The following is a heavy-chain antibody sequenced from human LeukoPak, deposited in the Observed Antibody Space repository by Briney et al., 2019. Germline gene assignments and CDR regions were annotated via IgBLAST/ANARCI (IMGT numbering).Heavy chain of an antibody. V-gene: IGHV3-74*01. CDR3: ARGCYSTRCPADI. J-gene: IGHJ3*02. Sequence: GGSLRLSCAASGFTLSTYWFHWVRQPPGKGLVWVSRVNPDGRDTIYADSVKGRFIISRDNAKNTLYLQLNSLRADDTAVYYCARGCYSTRCPADIWGQGTTVTVS. CDR2: VNPDGRDT. D-gene: IGHD2-2*01. CDR1: GFTLSTYW.